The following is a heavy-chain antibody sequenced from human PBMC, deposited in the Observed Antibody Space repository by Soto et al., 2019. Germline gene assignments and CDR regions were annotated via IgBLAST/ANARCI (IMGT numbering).Heavy chain of an antibody. Sequence: QVQLVQSGAEVKKPGASVKVSCKASGYIFTSHGISWVRMGRISTYNGNTKYAQKLQGRVTMTTDTSASIAYMELRSLRSDDTAVYYCARDNGQWLVSDWGQGTLVTVSS. CDR2: ISTYNGNT. J-gene: IGHJ1*01. CDR1: GYIFTSHG. D-gene: IGHD6-19*01. V-gene: IGHV1-18*01. CDR3: ARDNGQWLVSD.